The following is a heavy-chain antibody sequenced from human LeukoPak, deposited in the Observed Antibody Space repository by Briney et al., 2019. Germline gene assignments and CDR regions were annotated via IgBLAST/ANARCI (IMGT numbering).Heavy chain of an antibody. CDR2: TNHSGST. CDR1: GGSFSGYY. CDR3: ARVAYYDYIWGSYRLWYYFDY. D-gene: IGHD3-16*02. Sequence: PSETLSLTCAVYGGSFSGYYWSWIRQPPGKGLEWIGETNHSGSTNYNPSLKSRVTTSVDTSKNQFSLKLSSVTAADTAVYYCARVAYYDYIWGSYRLWYYFDYWGQGTLVTVSS. J-gene: IGHJ4*02. V-gene: IGHV4-34*01.